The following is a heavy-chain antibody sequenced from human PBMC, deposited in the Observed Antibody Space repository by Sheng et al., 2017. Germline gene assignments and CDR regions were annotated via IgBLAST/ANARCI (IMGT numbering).Heavy chain of an antibody. CDR2: ISSSSSYI. CDR1: GFTFSSYS. D-gene: IGHD2-8*01. J-gene: IGHJ4*02. Sequence: EVQLVESGGGLVKPGGSLRLSCAASGFTFSSYSMNWVRQAPGKGLEWVSSISSSSSYIYYADSVKGRFTISRDNAKNSLYLQMNSLRAEDTAVYYCARGTGTNGVCHDYWGQGTLVTVSS. CDR3: ARGTGTNGVCHDY. V-gene: IGHV3-21*01.